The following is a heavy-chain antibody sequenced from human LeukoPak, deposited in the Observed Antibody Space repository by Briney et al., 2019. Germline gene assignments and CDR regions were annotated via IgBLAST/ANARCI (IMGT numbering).Heavy chain of an antibody. J-gene: IGHJ4*02. V-gene: IGHV4-30-2*01. D-gene: IGHD3-10*01. CDR2: IYHSGST. Sequence: SQTLSLTCAVSGGSLSSGGYSWSWIRQPPGKGLEWIGYIYHSGSTYYNPSLKSRVTISVDRSKNQFSLKLSSVTAADTAVYYCARIGGSGSYPPFDYWGQGTLVTVSS. CDR1: GGSLSSGGYS. CDR3: ARIGGSGSYPPFDY.